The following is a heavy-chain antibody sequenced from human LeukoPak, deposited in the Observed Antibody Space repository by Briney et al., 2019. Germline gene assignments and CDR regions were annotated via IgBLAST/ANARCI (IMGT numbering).Heavy chain of an antibody. V-gene: IGHV3-30*18. CDR3: AKDFFSSGWYGYPTSDY. CDR1: GFTFTSYG. J-gene: IGHJ4*02. Sequence: PGGSLRLSCAASGFTFTSYGMHWVRQAPGKGLEWVAVISYDGSNKYYADSVKGRFTISRDNSKNTLYLQMNSLRAEDTAVCYCAKDFFSSGWYGYPTSDYWGQGTLVTVSS. CDR2: ISYDGSNK. D-gene: IGHD6-19*01.